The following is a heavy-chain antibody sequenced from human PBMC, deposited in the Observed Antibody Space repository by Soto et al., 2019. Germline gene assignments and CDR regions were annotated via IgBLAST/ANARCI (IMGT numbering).Heavy chain of an antibody. V-gene: IGHV1-3*01. CDR1: GYTFTSFA. Sequence: ASVKVSCKASGYTFTSFAIHWVRQSPGQGLEWMGWINAGNGNIKHSQKFQHRVTITRDTSASTAYMELSSLRFEDTAVYYCARDGAVAGDSNFDYWGQGTLVTVSS. D-gene: IGHD6-19*01. CDR3: ARDGAVAGDSNFDY. CDR2: INAGNGNI. J-gene: IGHJ4*02.